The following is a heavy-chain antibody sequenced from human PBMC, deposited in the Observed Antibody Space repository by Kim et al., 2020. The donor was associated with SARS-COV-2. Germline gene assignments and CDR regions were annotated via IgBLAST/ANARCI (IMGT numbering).Heavy chain of an antibody. J-gene: IGHJ4*02. Sequence: SETLSLTCTVSGGSISSSSYYWGWIRQPPGKGLEWIGSIYYSGSTYYNPSLKSRVTISVDTSKNQFSLKLSSVTAADTAVYYCARVVWDIVVVPAARRLYYFDYWGQRTLVTVSS. V-gene: IGHV4-39*07. CDR3: ARVVWDIVVVPAARRLYYFDY. CDR1: GGSISSSSYY. D-gene: IGHD2-2*01. CDR2: IYYSGST.